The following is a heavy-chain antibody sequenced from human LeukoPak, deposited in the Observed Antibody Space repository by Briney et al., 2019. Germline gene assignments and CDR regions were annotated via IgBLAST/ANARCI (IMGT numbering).Heavy chain of an antibody. V-gene: IGHV1-69*05. CDR1: GGTFSSYA. D-gene: IGHD2-15*01. Sequence: ASVKVSCKASGGTFSSYAISWVLQAPGQGLEWMGRIIPIFGTANYAQKFQGRVTITTDESTSTAYMELSSLRSEDTAVYYCAGLGYCSGGSCYLPDYWGQGTLVTVSS. CDR3: AGLGYCSGGSCYLPDY. J-gene: IGHJ4*02. CDR2: IIPIFGTA.